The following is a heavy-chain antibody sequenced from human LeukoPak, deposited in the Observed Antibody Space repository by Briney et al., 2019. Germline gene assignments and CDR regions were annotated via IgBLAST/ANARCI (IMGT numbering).Heavy chain of an antibody. D-gene: IGHD3-22*01. CDR1: GITVSSNY. V-gene: IGHV3-53*01. CDR2: IYSGGST. J-gene: IGHJ4*02. Sequence: PGGSLRFSCAVSGITVSSNYMSWVRQTPGKGLEWVSVIYSGGSTYHADTVKGRFTISRDNSTNTLYLQMNMLRAEDTAVYYCARVLPSGYYYGPVDYWGQGTLVTVSS. CDR3: ARVLPSGYYYGPVDY.